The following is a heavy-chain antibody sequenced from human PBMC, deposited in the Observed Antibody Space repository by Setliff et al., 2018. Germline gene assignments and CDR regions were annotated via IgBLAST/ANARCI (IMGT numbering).Heavy chain of an antibody. D-gene: IGHD5-18*01. CDR3: VRDRTAYSYGLDV. CDR1: GGSIGPYF. J-gene: IGHJ6*02. V-gene: IGHV4-59*01. CDR2: IYHNGNT. Sequence: SETLSLTCTVSGGSIGPYFWSWIRQPPGKGLEWIGYIYHNGNTNFNPSLKTRVTMSVDTSKNQFALNLRSVTAADTAVYYCVRDRTAYSYGLDVWGQGTTVTAP.